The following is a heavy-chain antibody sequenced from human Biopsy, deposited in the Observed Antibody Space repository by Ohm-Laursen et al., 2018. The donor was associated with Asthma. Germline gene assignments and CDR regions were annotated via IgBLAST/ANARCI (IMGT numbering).Heavy chain of an antibody. CDR2: INSVLGTT. CDR3: ARKAGSCISRTCYSLDF. V-gene: IGHV1-69*01. D-gene: IGHD2-2*01. CDR1: GGTFNTYV. J-gene: IGHJ4*02. Sequence: SSVTVSCKPLGGTFNTYVIGWARQAPGQGLEWKGGINSVLGTTTYPQKFQDRVTITADDSTSTVYMELSSLRSEDTAVYYCARKAGSCISRTCYSLDFWGQGTLVTVSS.